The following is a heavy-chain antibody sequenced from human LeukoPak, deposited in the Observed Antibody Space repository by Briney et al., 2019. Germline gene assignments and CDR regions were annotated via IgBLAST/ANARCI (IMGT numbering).Heavy chain of an antibody. CDR2: ISAYNGNT. V-gene: IGHV1-18*01. D-gene: IGHD3-22*01. J-gene: IGHJ4*02. CDR3: ARGAYYDSSGYSVY. CDR1: GYTFTSYG. Sequence: GASVKVSCKASGYTFTSYGISWVRQAPGQGLEWMGWISAYNGNTNYAQKLQGRVTMTTDTSTSTAYMELRSLRPDDTAVYYCARGAYYDSSGYSVYWGQGTLVTVSS.